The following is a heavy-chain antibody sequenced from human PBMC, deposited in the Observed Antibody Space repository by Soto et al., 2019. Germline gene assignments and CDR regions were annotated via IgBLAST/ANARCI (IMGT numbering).Heavy chain of an antibody. Sequence: GGSLRLSCAASGFTFSSYWMHWVRQAPGKGLVWVSRINSDESSTSYADSVKGRFTTSRDNAKNTLYLQMNSLRAEDTAVYYCARGLYSSSSGDLYPFDYWGQGTLVTVSS. D-gene: IGHD6-6*01. J-gene: IGHJ4*02. V-gene: IGHV3-74*01. CDR1: GFTFSSYW. CDR3: ARGLYSSSSGDLYPFDY. CDR2: INSDESST.